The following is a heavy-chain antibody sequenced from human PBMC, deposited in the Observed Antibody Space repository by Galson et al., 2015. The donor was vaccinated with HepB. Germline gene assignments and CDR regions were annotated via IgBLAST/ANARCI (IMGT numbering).Heavy chain of an antibody. V-gene: IGHV3-21*01. Sequence: SLRLSCAASGFTFSSYSMNWVRQAPGKGLEWVSSISSSSSYIYYADSVKGRFTISRDNAKNSLYLQMNSLRAEDTAVYYCAKSRWGKSYCSGGSCYGHFDYWGQGTLVTVSS. CDR1: GFTFSSYS. CDR3: AKSRWGKSYCSGGSCYGHFDY. CDR2: ISSSSSYI. D-gene: IGHD2-15*01. J-gene: IGHJ4*02.